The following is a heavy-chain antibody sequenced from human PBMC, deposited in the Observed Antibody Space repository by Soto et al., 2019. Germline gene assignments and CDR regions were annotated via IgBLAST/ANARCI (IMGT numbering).Heavy chain of an antibody. V-gene: IGHV3-74*01. D-gene: IGHD1-26*01. CDR1: GFTFKNYW. J-gene: IGHJ6*02. Sequence: PGGSLRLSCEASGFTFKNYWMHWVRQAPGKGLVWVSRINSDGSNRRYADSVQGRFTISRDNAKNTLFLQMNSLRAADTAVYFCARRCNSPNCYGMDVWGQGTTVTVSS. CDR3: ARRCNSPNCYGMDV. CDR2: INSDGSNR.